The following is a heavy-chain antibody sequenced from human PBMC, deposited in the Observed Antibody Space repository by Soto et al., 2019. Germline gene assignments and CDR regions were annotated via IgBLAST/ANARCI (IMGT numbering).Heavy chain of an antibody. V-gene: IGHV4-59*01. Sequence: PSETLSLTCTVSGGSISSFYWSWIRQPPGKGLEWTGYIYNSGSTNYNPSLKSRVTISVDTSKNQFSLKLSSVTAADTAVYYCASSTPRLAAAGFVYWGQGTLVTVSS. CDR3: ASSTPRLAAAGFVY. CDR2: IYNSGST. D-gene: IGHD6-13*01. J-gene: IGHJ4*02. CDR1: GGSISSFY.